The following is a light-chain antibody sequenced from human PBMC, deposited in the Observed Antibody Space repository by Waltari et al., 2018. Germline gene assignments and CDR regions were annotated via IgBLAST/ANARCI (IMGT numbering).Light chain of an antibody. J-gene: IGKJ3*01. V-gene: IGKV4-1*01. CDR3: QQYYTTPFT. Sequence: DIVMTQSPDSLAVSLGERATINCKSSQSVLYSSNNKNYLAWYQHKPGQPPKLLIYWASTRKSGVPDRFSGSGSVTDFTLTISSLQAEDVAVYYCQQYYTTPFTFGPGTKVNI. CDR2: WAS. CDR1: QSVLYSSNNKNY.